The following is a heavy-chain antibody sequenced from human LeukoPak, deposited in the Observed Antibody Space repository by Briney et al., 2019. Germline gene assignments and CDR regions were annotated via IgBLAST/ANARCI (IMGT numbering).Heavy chain of an antibody. V-gene: IGHV3-30*18. CDR1: GFTFSSYG. CDR2: ISFDGSNQ. D-gene: IGHD1-26*01. J-gene: IGHJ4*02. Sequence: GMSLRLSCAASGFTFSSYGMHWVRQAPGKGLEWVALISFDGSNQYYADSVKGRFTISRDNSKNTLFLQMNSLRAEDTAVYYCAKPPEVGATVGYFDYWGQGTLVTVSS. CDR3: AKPPEVGATVGYFDY.